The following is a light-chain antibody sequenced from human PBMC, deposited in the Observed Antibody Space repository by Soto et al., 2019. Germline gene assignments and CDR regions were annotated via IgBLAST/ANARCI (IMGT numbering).Light chain of an antibody. V-gene: IGKV1-5*01. Sequence: ILMSQSPSSLSASVGDRVTITCRASQDLDKWLAWYQQKPGRAPNLLIYKSSTLREGVPSRFSGGGSGTVYILTINDLQPDDFATYYCQQYSSYWTFGQGTMVEMK. CDR1: QDLDKW. CDR2: KSS. CDR3: QQYSSYWT. J-gene: IGKJ1*01.